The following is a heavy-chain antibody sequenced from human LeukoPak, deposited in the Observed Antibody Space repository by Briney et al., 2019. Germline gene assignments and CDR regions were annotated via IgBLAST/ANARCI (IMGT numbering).Heavy chain of an antibody. J-gene: IGHJ5*02. D-gene: IGHD3-3*01. V-gene: IGHV4-38-2*02. CDR3: ARVPHGETIFGVVLYWFDP. CDR1: SYSISSGYY. CDR2: IHHSGNT. Sequence: PSETLSLTCTVSSYSISSGYYWGWIRQPPGKGLEWIGSIHHSGNTYYNPSLKSRVIISIDTSKNQFSLNVRSVTAADTAVHYCARVPHGETIFGVVLYWFDPWGQGTLVTVYS.